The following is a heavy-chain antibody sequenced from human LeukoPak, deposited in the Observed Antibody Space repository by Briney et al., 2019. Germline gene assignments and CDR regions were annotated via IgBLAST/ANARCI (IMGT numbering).Heavy chain of an antibody. V-gene: IGHV1-69*04. CDR1: GGTFSSYA. J-gene: IGHJ6*02. CDR3: ATDVLRRSEKYYGSGSYPPTDYYGMDV. Sequence: SVKVSCKASGGTFSSYAISWVRQAPGQGLEWMGRIIPNHGNTNYAQKFQGRVTITTDTSTNTAYMELRSLRSEDTAVYYCATDVLRRSEKYYGSGSYPPTDYYGMDVWGQGTTVTVSS. CDR2: IIPNHGNT. D-gene: IGHD3-10*01.